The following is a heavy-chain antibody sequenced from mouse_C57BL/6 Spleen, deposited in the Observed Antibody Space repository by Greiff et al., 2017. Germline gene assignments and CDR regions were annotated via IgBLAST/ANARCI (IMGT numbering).Heavy chain of an antibody. Sequence: QVQLQQPGAELVKPGASVKLSCKASGYTFTSYWMQWVKQRPGQGLEWIGEIDPSDSYTNYNQKFKGKATLTVDTSSSTAYMQLSSLTSEDSAVYYCARKGLYYDYPTGYFDVWGTGTTVTVSS. J-gene: IGHJ1*03. CDR1: GYTFTSYW. CDR2: IDPSDSYT. V-gene: IGHV1-50*01. D-gene: IGHD2-4*01. CDR3: ARKGLYYDYPTGYFDV.